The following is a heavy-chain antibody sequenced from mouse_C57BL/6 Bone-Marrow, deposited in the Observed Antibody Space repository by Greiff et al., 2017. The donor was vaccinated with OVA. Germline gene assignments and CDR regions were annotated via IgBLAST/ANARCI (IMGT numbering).Heavy chain of an antibody. CDR1: GYTFTDYY. Sequence: VQLQQSGPVLVKPGASVKMSCKASGYTFTDYYMNWVKQSHGKSLEWIGVINPYNGGTSYNQKFKGKATLTVDKSSSTAYMELNSLTSEDSAVYYCARKESNPGAYWGQGTLVTVSA. D-gene: IGHD2-5*01. CDR3: ARKESNPGAY. J-gene: IGHJ3*01. CDR2: INPYNGGT. V-gene: IGHV1-19*01.